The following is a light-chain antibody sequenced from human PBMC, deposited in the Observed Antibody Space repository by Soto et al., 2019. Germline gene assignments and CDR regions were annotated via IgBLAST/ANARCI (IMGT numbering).Light chain of an antibody. CDR3: SSYAGSNNLI. CDR1: NNDVGGYNS. V-gene: IGLV2-8*01. Sequence: ALTQPPSASGSPGQSVTISCTGPNNDVGGYNSVSWYQQHPGKAPKLMIYEVSKRPSGVPDRFSGSKSGNTASLTVSGLQAEDEADYYCSSYAGSNNLIFGGGTKLTVL. J-gene: IGLJ2*01. CDR2: EVS.